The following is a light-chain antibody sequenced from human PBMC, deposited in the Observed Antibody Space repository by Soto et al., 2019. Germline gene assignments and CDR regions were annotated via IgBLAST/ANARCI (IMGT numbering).Light chain of an antibody. CDR2: EVT. V-gene: IGLV2-14*01. CDR1: RDDIGAYDY. CDR3: NSYTNSSAVV. J-gene: IGLJ2*01. Sequence: ALTHPASVSGSPGQSITISCAGTRDDIGAYDYVSWYQQHPGNAPKLLVYEVTNRPSGVSDRFSGSKSGNTASLTISGLQAEDEADYYCNSYTNSSAVVFGGGTKVTVL.